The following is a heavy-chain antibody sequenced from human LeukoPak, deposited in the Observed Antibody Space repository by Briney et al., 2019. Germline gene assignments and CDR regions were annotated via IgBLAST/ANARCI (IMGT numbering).Heavy chain of an antibody. CDR3: AKDRIYADGLWDFDY. CDR2: ILVNGGT. J-gene: IGHJ4*02. V-gene: IGHV3-23*01. Sequence: GGSLRLSCIASGFTFSTYTMRWVRQAPGEGLKWVSGILVNGGTYYADSVKGRFTISRDNSKNTLYLQMNSLRADDTAVYYCAKDRIYADGLWDFDYWGQGTLVTVSS. CDR1: GFTFSTYT. D-gene: IGHD3-10*01.